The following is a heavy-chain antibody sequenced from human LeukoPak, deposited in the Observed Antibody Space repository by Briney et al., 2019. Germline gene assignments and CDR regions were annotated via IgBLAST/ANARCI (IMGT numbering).Heavy chain of an antibody. J-gene: IGHJ4*02. CDR2: IIPIFGTA. CDR3: ARDQGSGFDY. Sequence: ASVKVPCKASGGTFSSYAISWVRQAPGQGLEWMGGIIPIFGTANYAQKFQGRVTITTDESTSTAYMELSSLRSEDTAVYYCARDQGSGFDYWGQGTLVTVSS. CDR1: GGTFSSYA. V-gene: IGHV1-69*05. D-gene: IGHD6-19*01.